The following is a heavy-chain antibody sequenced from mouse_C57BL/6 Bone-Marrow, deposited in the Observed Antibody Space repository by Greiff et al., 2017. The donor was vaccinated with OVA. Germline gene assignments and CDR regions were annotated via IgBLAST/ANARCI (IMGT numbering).Heavy chain of an antibody. CDR3: ASSYYSNYEGFAY. CDR2: IWGVGST. CDR1: GFSLTSYG. Sequence: VKLQESGPGLVAPSQSLSITCTVSGFSLTSYGVDWVRQSPGKGLEWLGVIWGVGSTNYNSALKSRLSISKDNSKSQVFLKMNSLQTDDTAMYYCASSYYSNYEGFAYWGQGTLVTVSA. V-gene: IGHV2-6*01. D-gene: IGHD2-5*01. J-gene: IGHJ3*01.